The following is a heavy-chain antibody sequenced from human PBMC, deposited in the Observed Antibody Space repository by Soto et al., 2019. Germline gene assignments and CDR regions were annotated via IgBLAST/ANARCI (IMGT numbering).Heavy chain of an antibody. CDR3: ARIAGRHLDY. V-gene: IGHV4-39*01. Sequence: SETLSLTYTVSSGYISVTNVFWGWVRQPPGKGLEWIGNVDYSGTAYFSPSLATRVTFHVDTSKNQFSLTLYSVTAADTAVYYCARIAGRHLDYWGQGILVTVSS. J-gene: IGHJ4*02. CDR2: VDYSGTA. D-gene: IGHD6-13*01. CDR1: SGYISVTNVF.